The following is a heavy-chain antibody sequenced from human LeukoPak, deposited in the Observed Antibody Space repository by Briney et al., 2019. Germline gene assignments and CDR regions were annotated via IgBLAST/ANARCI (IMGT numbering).Heavy chain of an antibody. V-gene: IGHV4-39*01. D-gene: IGHD2-2*01. Sequence: SETLSLTCTVSGDSISSISHYWGWIRQPPGNGLEWIGSIVYGGNIYYNPSLKSRVTISIDTSRKQFSLKLSSVTAADTAVYYCASPSHCTSDSCQKYFDYWGQGTLVTVSS. CDR3: ASPSHCTSDSCQKYFDY. CDR2: IVYGGNI. J-gene: IGHJ4*02. CDR1: GDSISSISHY.